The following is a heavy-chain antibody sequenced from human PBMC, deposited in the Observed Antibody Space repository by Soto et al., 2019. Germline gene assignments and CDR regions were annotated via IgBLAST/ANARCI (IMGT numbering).Heavy chain of an antibody. CDR1: GFTFGDYA. CDR2: IRSKAYGGTT. J-gene: IGHJ6*02. D-gene: IGHD6-19*01. CDR3: TRRVSVAGRIYYYYYYGMDV. V-gene: IGHV3-49*03. Sequence: PGGSLSLSCPASGFTFGDYAMSWFRQAPGKGLEWVGFIRSKAYGGTTEYAASVKGRFTISRDDSKSIAYLQMNSLKTEDTAVYYCTRRVSVAGRIYYYYYYGMDVWGQGTTVTVSS.